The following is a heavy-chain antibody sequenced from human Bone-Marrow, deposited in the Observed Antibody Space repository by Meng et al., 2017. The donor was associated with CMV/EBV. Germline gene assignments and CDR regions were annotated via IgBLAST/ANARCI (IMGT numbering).Heavy chain of an antibody. CDR1: GFTFSSYS. CDR2: ISSSSSYI. CDR3: ARPCGRSYCYWVYFDY. D-gene: IGHD2-21*02. J-gene: IGHJ4*02. Sequence: GGSLRLSCSASGFTFSSYSMNWVRQAPGKGLEWVSSISSSSSYIYYADSVKGRFTISRDNSKNTLYLQINSLRSEDTAVYYCARPCGRSYCYWVYFDYWGQGTLVTVSS. V-gene: IGHV3-21*01.